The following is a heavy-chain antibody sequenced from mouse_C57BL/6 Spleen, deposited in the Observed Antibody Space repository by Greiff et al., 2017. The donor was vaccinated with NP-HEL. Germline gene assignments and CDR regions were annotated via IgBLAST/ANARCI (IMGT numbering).Heavy chain of an antibody. Sequence: EVQLQQSGPGLAKPSQTLSLTCSVTGYSITSDYWHWIRKFPGNKLEYIGYISYSGSTYYNPSLKSRISITRDKSKNQYYLQLNSVTTEDTATYYCARYGLGPHFDYWGQGTTLTVSS. CDR3: ARYGLGPHFDY. CDR1: GYSITSDY. V-gene: IGHV3-8*01. CDR2: ISYSGST. J-gene: IGHJ2*01. D-gene: IGHD4-1*01.